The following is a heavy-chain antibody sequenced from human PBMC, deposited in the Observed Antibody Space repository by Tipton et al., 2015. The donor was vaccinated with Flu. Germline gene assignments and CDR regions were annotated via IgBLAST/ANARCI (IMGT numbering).Heavy chain of an antibody. CDR3: ARDWGEYDSAGYSEH. CDR2: ISHDGRRE. Sequence: SLRLSCAASGFSFSSYGTFSSYGTHWVRQAPGKGLEWVAIISHDGRREYYADSVKGRFTLFRDNSKDTLYLQMSSLGVEDTAVYYCARDWGEYDSAGYSEHWGQGTLVAVS. D-gene: IGHD2/OR15-2a*01. CDR1: GFSFSSYGTFSSYG. J-gene: IGHJ4*02. V-gene: IGHV3-30*03.